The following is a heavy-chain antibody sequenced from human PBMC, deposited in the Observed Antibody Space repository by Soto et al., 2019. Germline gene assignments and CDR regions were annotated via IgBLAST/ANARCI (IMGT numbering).Heavy chain of an antibody. CDR2: ITGTSAFT. D-gene: IGHD1-7*01. CDR1: GFIFSDFQ. J-gene: IGHJ4*02. CDR3: SRDNLAFPGAIEL. V-gene: IGHV3-21*01. Sequence: PVGSLRLSCAASGFIFSDFQLNWVRQAPGRGLEWLSSITGTSAFTHYAGSIEGRFTISRDNPNNLLFLQMDNLRPEDTAVYYCSRDNLAFPGAIELWGQGPLVTVS.